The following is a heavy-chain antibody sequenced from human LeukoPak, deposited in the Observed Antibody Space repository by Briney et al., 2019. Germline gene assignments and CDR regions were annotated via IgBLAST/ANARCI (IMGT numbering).Heavy chain of an antibody. CDR3: ARDPLEASNYYGMDV. CDR1: GGSISSGDYY. V-gene: IGHV4-30-4*01. Sequence: SQTLSLTCTVSGGSISSGDYYWSWIRQPPGKGLEWIGYIYYSGSTYYNPSLKSRVTISVDTSKNQFSPKLSSVTAADTAVYYCARDPLEASNYYGMDVWGQGTTVTVSS. CDR2: IYYSGST. D-gene: IGHD5-12*01. J-gene: IGHJ6*02.